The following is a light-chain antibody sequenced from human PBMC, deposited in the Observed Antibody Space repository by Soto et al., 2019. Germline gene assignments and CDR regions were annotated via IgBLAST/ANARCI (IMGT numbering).Light chain of an antibody. V-gene: IGKV3-11*01. CDR1: QSVRSN. CDR2: DAS. Sequence: EIVMTHSPATLSVSPWEGVTLSCRAGQSVRSNLAWYQQKPGQAPRLLIYDASNRATGIPARFSGSGSGTDFTPTISSLEPEDFAVYYCQQRSNWPITFGQGTRLEI. CDR3: QQRSNWPIT. J-gene: IGKJ5*01.